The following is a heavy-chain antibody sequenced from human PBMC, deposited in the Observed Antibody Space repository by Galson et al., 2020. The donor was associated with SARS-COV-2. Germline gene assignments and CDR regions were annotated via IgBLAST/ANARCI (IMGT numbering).Heavy chain of an antibody. D-gene: IGHD5-18*01. CDR1: GFTFSSYS. Sequence: TGGSLRLSCAASGFTFSSYSMNWVRQAPGKGLEWVSSISSSSSYIYYADSVKGRFTISRDNAKNSLYLQMNSLRAEDTAVYYCASELVHRGYSYGYGYWGQETLVTVSS. J-gene: IGHJ4*02. V-gene: IGHV3-21*01. CDR3: ASELVHRGYSYGYGY. CDR2: ISSSSSYI.